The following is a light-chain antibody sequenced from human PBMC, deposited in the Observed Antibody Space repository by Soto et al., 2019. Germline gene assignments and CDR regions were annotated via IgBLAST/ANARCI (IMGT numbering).Light chain of an antibody. V-gene: IGKV3-15*01. CDR1: QSIRNN. CDR2: GAT. CDR3: QQYDNWPPCT. J-gene: IGKJ2*02. Sequence: EIVLTQSPATLSVSPGERVTLSCRASQSIRNNLAWYQQKPGQAPRLLFYGATTGATGIPARFSGSGYGTEFTLTISELESEDFAFYYCQQYDNWPPCTFGQGTKLEIK.